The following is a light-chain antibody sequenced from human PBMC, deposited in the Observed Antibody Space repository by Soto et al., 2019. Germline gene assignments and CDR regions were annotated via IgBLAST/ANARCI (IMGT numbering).Light chain of an antibody. CDR3: QQDHSYWT. J-gene: IGKJ1*01. V-gene: IGKV1-5*03. CDR2: KAS. Sequence: DIQMTQSPSTLSASVGDRVTITCRASQSISSWLAWYQQKPGKAPKLLIYKASSLESGVPSRFSGSGSGTGFTLTISSLQPDDFANYNCQQDHSYWTSGQGTKGEIK. CDR1: QSISSW.